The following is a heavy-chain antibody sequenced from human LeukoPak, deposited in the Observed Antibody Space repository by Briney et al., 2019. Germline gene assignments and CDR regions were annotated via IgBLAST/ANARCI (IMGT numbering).Heavy chain of an antibody. CDR1: GFTFSSYA. Sequence: PGGSLRLSCAASGFTFSSYAMSWVRQAPGKGLEWVSAISGSGGSTYYADSVKGRFTISRDNSKNTLYLQMNSLRAEDTAVYYCAKPTALRPYYDFWSGYLDWGQGTLVTVSS. J-gene: IGHJ4*02. CDR3: AKPTALRPYYDFWSGYLD. V-gene: IGHV3-23*01. D-gene: IGHD3-3*01. CDR2: ISGSGGST.